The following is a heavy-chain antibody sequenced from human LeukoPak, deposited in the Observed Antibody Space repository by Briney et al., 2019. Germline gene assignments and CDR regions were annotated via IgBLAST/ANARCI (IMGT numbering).Heavy chain of an antibody. D-gene: IGHD3-10*01. J-gene: IGHJ5*02. V-gene: IGHV1-18*01. Sequence: ASVKVSCKASGYTFTSYGISWVRQAPGQGLEWMGWISAYNGNTSYAQKFQGRVTMTRDTSTSTVYMELSSLRSEDTAVYYCARDRISMVRGVFWFDPWGQGTLVTVSS. CDR1: GYTFTSYG. CDR3: ARDRISMVRGVFWFDP. CDR2: ISAYNGNT.